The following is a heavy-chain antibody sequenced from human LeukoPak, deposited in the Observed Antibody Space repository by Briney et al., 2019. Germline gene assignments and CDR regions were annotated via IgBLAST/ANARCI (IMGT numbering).Heavy chain of an antibody. CDR2: IYYSGST. Sequence: SETLSLTCTVSRGSISSYYWSWTRQPPGKGLEWIGYIYYSGSTNYNPSLKSRVTISVDTSKNQFSLKLSSVTAADTAVYYCARGPMITFGGVIGTFDYWGQGTLVTVSS. CDR3: ARGPMITFGGVIGTFDY. CDR1: RGSISSYY. V-gene: IGHV4-59*01. J-gene: IGHJ4*02. D-gene: IGHD3-16*02.